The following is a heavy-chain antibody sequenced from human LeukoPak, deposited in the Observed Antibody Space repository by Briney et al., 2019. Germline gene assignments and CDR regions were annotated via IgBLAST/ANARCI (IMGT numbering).Heavy chain of an antibody. CDR3: ARVREMASIDGGYYLDY. V-gene: IGHV3-48*02. CDR1: EFTFSSYS. Sequence: PGGSLRLSCAASEFTFSSYSMNWVRQAPGKGLEWVSCISSSGSNIYYADSVKGRFTISRDNAKNSLYLQMNSLRDEDTAVYYCARVREMASIDGGYYLDYWGQGTLVTVSS. CDR2: ISSSGSNI. D-gene: IGHD5-24*01. J-gene: IGHJ4*02.